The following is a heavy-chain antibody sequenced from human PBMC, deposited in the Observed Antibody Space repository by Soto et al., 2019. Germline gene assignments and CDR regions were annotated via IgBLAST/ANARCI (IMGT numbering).Heavy chain of an antibody. J-gene: IGHJ4*02. CDR2: VYYTGST. CDR1: GGSISGSY. V-gene: IGHV4-59*01. CDR3: ARSVAVPGAHIDY. D-gene: IGHD3-3*01. Sequence: LSLPWSVSGGSISGSYWRWIRQAPGRGLDCRSYVYYTGSTNYSASLRSRVSISVDTSQYQYSQRLSSVAAADSAVYFCARSVAVPGAHIDYWGQGTQVTVSS.